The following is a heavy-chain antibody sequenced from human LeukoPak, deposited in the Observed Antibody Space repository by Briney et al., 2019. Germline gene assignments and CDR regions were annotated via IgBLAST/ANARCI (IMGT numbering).Heavy chain of an antibody. D-gene: IGHD1-1*01. CDR3: AVSTPDAFDI. V-gene: IGHV6-1*01. J-gene: IGHJ3*02. Sequence: SQTLSLTCAISGDCVSSNSATWNWIRQSPSRGLEWLGRTYYRSKWYNDYAVSVKSLITINPDTSKNQFSLQLNSVTPEDTAVYYCAVSTPDAFDIWGQGTMVTVSS. CDR2: TYYRSKWYN. CDR1: GDCVSSNSAT.